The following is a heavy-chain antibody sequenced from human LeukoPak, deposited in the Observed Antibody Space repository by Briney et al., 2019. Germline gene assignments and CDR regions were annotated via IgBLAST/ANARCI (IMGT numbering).Heavy chain of an antibody. J-gene: IGHJ6*03. D-gene: IGHD2-15*01. V-gene: IGHV3-30*02. CDR2: IRYDGSNK. CDR3: ARSHYCSGGSCYSDYYYYYMDV. Sequence: GGSLRLSCAASGFTFSSYGMYWDRQAPGKGLEWVAFIRYDGSNKYYADSVKGRFTVSRDNSKNTLYLQMNSLRAEDTAVYYCARSHYCSGGSCYSDYYYYYMDVWGKGTTVTVSS. CDR1: GFTFSSYG.